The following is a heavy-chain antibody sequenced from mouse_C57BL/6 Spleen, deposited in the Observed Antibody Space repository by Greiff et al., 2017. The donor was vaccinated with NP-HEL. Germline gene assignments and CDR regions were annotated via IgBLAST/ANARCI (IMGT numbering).Heavy chain of an antibody. D-gene: IGHD2-5*01. CDR2: ISDGGSYT. CDR1: GFTFSSYA. V-gene: IGHV5-4*03. Sequence: EVKLVESGGGLVKPGGSLKLSCAASGFTFSSYAMSWVRQTPEKRLEWVATISDGGSYTYYPDNVKGRFTISRDNAKNNLYLQMSHLKSEDTAMYYCARKSNMGYFDAWGTGTTVTVSS. CDR3: ARKSNMGYFDA. J-gene: IGHJ1*03.